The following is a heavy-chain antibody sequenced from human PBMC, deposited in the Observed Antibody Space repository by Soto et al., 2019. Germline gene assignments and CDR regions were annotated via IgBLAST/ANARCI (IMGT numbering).Heavy chain of an antibody. D-gene: IGHD3-22*01. CDR1: GFTFSSYA. CDR3: AKDTYLDYSDSSGYYPWYYYGLDV. J-gene: IGHJ6*02. CDR2: ISGSGDST. Sequence: EVQLLESGGGLVQPGGSLRLSCATSGFTFSSYAMSWVRQAPGKGLEWVSAISGSGDSTYYADSVKGRFAISRDNSNNTSYLQMNSLRAEDTAVYYCAKDTYLDYSDSSGYYPWYYYGLDVWGQGTTVTVSS. V-gene: IGHV3-23*01.